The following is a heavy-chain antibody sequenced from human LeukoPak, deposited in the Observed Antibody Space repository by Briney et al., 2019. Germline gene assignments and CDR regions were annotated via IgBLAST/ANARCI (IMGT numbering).Heavy chain of an antibody. CDR2: INHSVST. Sequence: PSETLSLTCAVYGGSFSGYYWSWIRQPPGKGLEWIGEINHSVSTNYNPSLKSRVTISVDTSKNQFSLKLSSVTAADTAVYYCARGPRLTNYYGSGSYYGYGMDVWGKGTTVTVSS. J-gene: IGHJ6*04. V-gene: IGHV4-34*01. CDR1: GGSFSGYY. CDR3: ARGPRLTNYYGSGSYYGYGMDV. D-gene: IGHD3-10*01.